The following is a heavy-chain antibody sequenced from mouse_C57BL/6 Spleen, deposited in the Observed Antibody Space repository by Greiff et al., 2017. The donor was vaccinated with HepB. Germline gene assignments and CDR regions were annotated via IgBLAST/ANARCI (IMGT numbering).Heavy chain of an antibody. CDR2: INPYNGGT. J-gene: IGHJ4*01. Sequence: VQLQQSGPVLVKPGASVKMSCKASGYTFTDYYMNWVKQSHGKSLEWIGVINPYNGGTSYNQKFKGKATLTVDKSSSTAYMELNSLTSEDSAVYYCARAGDGYGGDYWGQGTSVTVSS. CDR1: GYTFTDYY. D-gene: IGHD2-2*01. V-gene: IGHV1-19*01. CDR3: ARAGDGYGGDY.